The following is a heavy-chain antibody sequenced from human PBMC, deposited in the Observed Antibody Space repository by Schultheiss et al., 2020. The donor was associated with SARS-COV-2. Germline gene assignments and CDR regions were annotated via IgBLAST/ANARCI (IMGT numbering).Heavy chain of an antibody. J-gene: IGHJ4*02. D-gene: IGHD5-18*01. V-gene: IGHV3-30*07. CDR3: ARDRGYGFALDY. CDR2: ISYDGSNK. CDR1: GFTFSSYA. Sequence: GGSLRLSCAASGFTFSSYAMHWVRQAPGKGLEWVAVISYDGSNKYYADSVKGRFTISRDNSKNTLYLQMNSLRAEDTAVYYCARDRGYGFALDYWGQGTLVTVSS.